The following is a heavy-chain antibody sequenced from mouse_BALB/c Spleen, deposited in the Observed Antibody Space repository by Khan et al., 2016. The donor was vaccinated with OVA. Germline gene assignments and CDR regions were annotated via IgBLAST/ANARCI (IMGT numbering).Heavy chain of an antibody. CDR3: ARGNSYGSTSWFGY. CDR2: INPNNGYT. CDR1: GYTFTEYT. D-gene: IGHD1-1*01. Sequence: VQLQQSGPELVKPGASVKISCKPSGYTFTEYTMHWVKQSHGKSLEWIGGINPNNGYTNYNQKFMGKATLTVDKSSSTACMELRSLTSEDSAVFYGARGNSYGSTSWFGYWGQGTLVTVSA. V-gene: IGHV1-18*01. J-gene: IGHJ3*01.